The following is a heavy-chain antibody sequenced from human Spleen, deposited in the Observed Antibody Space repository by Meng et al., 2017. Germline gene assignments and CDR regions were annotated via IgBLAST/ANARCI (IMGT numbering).Heavy chain of an antibody. D-gene: IGHD5-24*01. Sequence: QVQLQESGPGLVKPSETLSLTCTVSGGSISIYYWSWIRQSPRKGLEWIGYMHYSGSTNYNPSLKSRVTMSINTSKNQFSLKVTSVTAADTAVYFCARVETATTNPYFDYWGQGTLVTVSS. V-gene: IGHV4-59*08. CDR1: GGSISIYY. J-gene: IGHJ4*02. CDR2: MHYSGST. CDR3: ARVETATTNPYFDY.